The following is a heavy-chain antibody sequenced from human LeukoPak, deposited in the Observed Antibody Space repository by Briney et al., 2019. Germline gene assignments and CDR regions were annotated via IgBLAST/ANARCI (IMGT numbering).Heavy chain of an antibody. CDR2: MNPNSGNT. J-gene: IGHJ4*02. CDR3: ARVGSGSGSYFFDY. Sequence: ASVNVSCKASGYTFTSYDINWVRQATGQGLEWMGWMNPNSGNTGYAQKFQGRVTMTRNTSISTAYMELSSLRSEDTAVYYCARVGSGSGSYFFDYWGQGTLVTVSS. V-gene: IGHV1-8*01. CDR1: GYTFTSYD. D-gene: IGHD3-10*01.